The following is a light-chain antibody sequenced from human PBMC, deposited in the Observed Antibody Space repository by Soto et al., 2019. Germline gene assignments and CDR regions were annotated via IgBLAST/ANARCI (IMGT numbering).Light chain of an antibody. Sequence: QSALTQPASVSGSPGQSLTISCTGSSSDVGGYNFVSWYQQQPGKAPKLIIYDVSNRPSGVSNRFSGSKSGNTASLTISGLQAEDEADYYCSSYTSSSTVVFGGGTKVTVL. CDR1: SSDVGGYNF. CDR2: DVS. V-gene: IGLV2-14*03. J-gene: IGLJ2*01. CDR3: SSYTSSSTVV.